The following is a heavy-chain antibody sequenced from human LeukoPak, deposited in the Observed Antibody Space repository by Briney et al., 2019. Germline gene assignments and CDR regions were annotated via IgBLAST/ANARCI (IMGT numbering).Heavy chain of an antibody. CDR2: IYHSGST. J-gene: IGHJ4*02. V-gene: IGHV4-38-2*02. D-gene: IGHD3-22*01. CDR1: GGSISSYY. Sequence: SETLSLTCTVSGGSISSYYWSWIRQPPGKGLEWIGSIYHSGSTYYNPSLKSRVTISVDTSKNQFSLKLSSVTAADTAVYYCARDPTYYYDSSGYFDYWGQGTLVTVSS. CDR3: ARDPTYYYDSSGYFDY.